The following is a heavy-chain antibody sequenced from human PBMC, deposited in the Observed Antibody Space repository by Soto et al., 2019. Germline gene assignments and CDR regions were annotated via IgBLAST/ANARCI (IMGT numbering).Heavy chain of an antibody. CDR2: INHSGST. J-gene: IGHJ4*02. CDR1: GGSFSGYY. V-gene: IGHV4-34*01. D-gene: IGHD6-19*01. CDR3: ATSSASSGWD. Sequence: PSETLSLTCAVYGGSFSGYYWSWIRQPPGKGLEWIGEINHSGSTNYNPSLKSRVTISVDTSKNQFSLKLSSVTAADTAVYYCATSSASSGWDWGQGTLVTVSS.